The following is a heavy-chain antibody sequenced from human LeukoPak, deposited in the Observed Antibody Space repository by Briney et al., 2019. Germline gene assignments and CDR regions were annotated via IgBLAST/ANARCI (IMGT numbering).Heavy chain of an antibody. J-gene: IGHJ4*02. D-gene: IGHD2-2*01. Sequence: SETLSLTCTVSGGSISSSTYYWGWLRQPPGKGLEWIGMMYYSGSTYYNPSLKSPVTISVDTSKNQFSLKLSSVTAADTAVYYCARHYCSSASCYVDYWGQGTLVTVSS. CDR2: MYYSGST. CDR3: ARHYCSSASCYVDY. V-gene: IGHV4-39*01. CDR1: GGSISSSTYY.